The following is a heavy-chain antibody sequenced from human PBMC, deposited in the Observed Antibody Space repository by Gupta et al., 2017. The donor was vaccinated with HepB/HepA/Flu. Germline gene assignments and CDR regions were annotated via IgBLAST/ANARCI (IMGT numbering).Heavy chain of an antibody. Sequence: EVQLLESGGGLVQPGGSLRLPCPASGFTFSTYAMSWVRQAPGKGLEWVSGIGGTGVDTQYADSVKGRFTISRDNPKNTLYLQMNSLRAEDTAVYYCAKSLWGGFDYWGPGTLVTVSS. CDR2: IGGTGVDT. V-gene: IGHV3-23*01. CDR1: GFTFSTYA. J-gene: IGHJ4*02. CDR3: AKSLWGGFDY. D-gene: IGHD3-10*01.